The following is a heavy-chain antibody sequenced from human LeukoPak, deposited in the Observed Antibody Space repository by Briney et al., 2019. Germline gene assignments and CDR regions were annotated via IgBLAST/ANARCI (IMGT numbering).Heavy chain of an antibody. V-gene: IGHV3-21*01. Sequence: KPGGSLPLSCAAYGFTFSTSTMNWARQAPGKGLEWVSSIGRSGTNTHYADSVKGRFTISRDNAMQSLYLQMNSLRADDTAVYYCVRGDSRDYWGQGTLVTVFS. D-gene: IGHD3-22*01. CDR2: IGRSGTNT. CDR3: VRGDSRDY. CDR1: GFTFSTST. J-gene: IGHJ4*02.